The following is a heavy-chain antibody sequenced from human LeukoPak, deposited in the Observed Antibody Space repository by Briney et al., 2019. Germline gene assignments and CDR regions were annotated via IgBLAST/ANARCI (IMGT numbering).Heavy chain of an antibody. V-gene: IGHV3-21*01. CDR1: GFTFSSYS. J-gene: IGHJ4*02. CDR2: ISSSSNYI. CDR3: AKVIVGAARGVDY. Sequence: PGGSLRLSCAASGFTFSSYSMKWVRQAPGKGLEWVSSISSSSNYIYYADSVRGRFTISRDNAKNSLYLQMNSLRDKDTAVYYCAKVIVGAARGVDYWGQGTLVTVSS. D-gene: IGHD1-26*01.